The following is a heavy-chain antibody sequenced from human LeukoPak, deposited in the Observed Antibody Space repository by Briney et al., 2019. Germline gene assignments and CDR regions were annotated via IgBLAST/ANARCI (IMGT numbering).Heavy chain of an antibody. J-gene: IGHJ4*02. CDR3: ARDFSRIVGATFIV. D-gene: IGHD1-26*01. V-gene: IGHV4-61*09. Sequence: SETLSLTCTVSAVSISSGNFYWSWIRQSAGKGLEWIGHVYSTGNTKYNPSLKSRVTISADTSKNQISLRLRSVTAADTAVYYCARDFSRIVGATFIVWGQGTLVTVSS. CDR2: VYSTGNT. CDR1: AVSISSGNFY.